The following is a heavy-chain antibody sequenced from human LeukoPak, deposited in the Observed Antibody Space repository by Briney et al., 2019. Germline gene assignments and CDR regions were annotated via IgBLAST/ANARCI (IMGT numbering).Heavy chain of an antibody. J-gene: IGHJ4*02. CDR3: AKGYCSRTSCSFDY. CDR1: GFTFDDYA. Sequence: GRSLRLSCAASGFTFDDYAMHWVRQAPGKGLEWVSGISWNSGSIGYADSVKGRFTISRDNAKNSLYLQMNSLRAEDMALYYCAKGYCSRTSCSFDYWGQGTLVTVSS. V-gene: IGHV3-9*03. CDR2: ISWNSGSI. D-gene: IGHD2-2*01.